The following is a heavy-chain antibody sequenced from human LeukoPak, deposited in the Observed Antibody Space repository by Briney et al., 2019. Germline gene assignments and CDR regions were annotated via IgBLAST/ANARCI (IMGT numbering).Heavy chain of an antibody. Sequence: ASVKVSCKASGYTFTMYYIHWVRQAPGQGLEWMGMINPSDGATTYAQRFQGRVTMTRDMSTTTVYMDLRSLRSDDTAVYYCARGPDHFISTSLHYWGQGTLVTVSS. CDR3: ARGPDHFISTSLHY. V-gene: IGHV1-46*01. CDR1: GYTFTMYY. CDR2: INPSDGAT. D-gene: IGHD2-2*01. J-gene: IGHJ4*02.